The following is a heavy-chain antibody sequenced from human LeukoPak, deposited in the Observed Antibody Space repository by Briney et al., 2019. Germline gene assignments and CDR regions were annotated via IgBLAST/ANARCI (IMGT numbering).Heavy chain of an antibody. CDR2: INHSGST. Sequence: SETLSLTCAVYGGSFSGYYWSWIRQPPGKGLEWIGEINHSGSTNYNPSLKSRVTISVDTSKNQFSLKLSSVTAADTAVYYCASSFKLGYCSSTSCYTFFGRPIYRYWGQETLVTVSS. J-gene: IGHJ4*02. CDR1: GGSFSGYY. V-gene: IGHV4-34*01. D-gene: IGHD2-2*02. CDR3: ASSFKLGYCSSTSCYTFFGRPIYRY.